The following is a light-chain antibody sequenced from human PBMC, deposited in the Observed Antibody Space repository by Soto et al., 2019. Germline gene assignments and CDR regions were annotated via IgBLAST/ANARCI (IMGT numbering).Light chain of an antibody. CDR2: GAS. V-gene: IGKV1-5*01. J-gene: IGKJ5*01. CDR3: QHYTLYSAP. Sequence: RLTQSPSSLSASVGDTVTISCRASQDISTYLAWYQHKQGKAPTLLIFGASSLHNGVPPRFAGSGSGSEFTLTINRLQPDDFATYYCQHYTLYSAPFGQGTRV. CDR1: QDISTY.